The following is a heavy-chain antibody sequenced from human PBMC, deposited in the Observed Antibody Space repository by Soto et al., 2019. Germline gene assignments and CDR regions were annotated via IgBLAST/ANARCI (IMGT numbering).Heavy chain of an antibody. CDR2: IYASGSP. Sequence: SSETLSLTCTISGGSVSVYYWSWIRQSTGQGLEWIGYIYASGSPYYNPSLRSRVTISADTSKNQISLKLTSPPAADTAVYYCARGVGSSPPQYWGRGTLVTVSS. CDR1: GGSVSVYY. CDR3: ARGVGSSPPQY. J-gene: IGHJ4*02. D-gene: IGHD1-26*01. V-gene: IGHV4-59*02.